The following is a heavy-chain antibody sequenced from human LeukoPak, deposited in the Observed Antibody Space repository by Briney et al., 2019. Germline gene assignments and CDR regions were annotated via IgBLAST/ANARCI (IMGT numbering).Heavy chain of an antibody. V-gene: IGHV1-3*01. D-gene: IGHD6-19*01. CDR2: INAGNGNT. CDR1: GYTFTSYA. J-gene: IGHJ5*02. CDR3: ARGGYSSGWYNWFDP. Sequence: ASVKVSCKASGYTFTSYAMHWVRQAPGQRLEWMGWINAGNGNTKYSQKIQGRVTITRDTSASTAYMELSSLRSEDTAAYYCARGGYSSGWYNWFDPWGQGTLVTVSS.